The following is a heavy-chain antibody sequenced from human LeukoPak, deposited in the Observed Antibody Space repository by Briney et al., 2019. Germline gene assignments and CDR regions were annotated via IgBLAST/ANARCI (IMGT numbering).Heavy chain of an antibody. CDR1: GFTFSSYA. CDR3: AKSYYYDSSGAFQY. CDR2: ISGSGGST. Sequence: GGSLRLSCAPSGFTFSSYAMNWVRQAPGKGLEWVAAISGSGGSTNYADSVEGRFTISRDNSKNTLHLHMNSLRAEDTAIYFCAKSYYYDSSGAFQYWGQGTLVTVSS. J-gene: IGHJ1*01. D-gene: IGHD3-22*01. V-gene: IGHV3-23*01.